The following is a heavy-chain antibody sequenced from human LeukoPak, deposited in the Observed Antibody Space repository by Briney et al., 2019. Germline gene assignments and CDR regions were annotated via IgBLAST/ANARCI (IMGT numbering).Heavy chain of an antibody. V-gene: IGHV1-2*02. CDR1: GYSFTGYF. CDR2: INPNRGDT. J-gene: IGHJ4*02. Sequence: GASVKVSCKPSGYSFTGYFMHWVRQAPGQGLEWMGWINPNRGDTNYARRFQGRVTMTRDTSISTAYMELSRLRSDDTAVYYCAKGGASWKREFDYWGQGTLVTVSS. CDR3: AKGGASWKREFDY. D-gene: IGHD3-16*01.